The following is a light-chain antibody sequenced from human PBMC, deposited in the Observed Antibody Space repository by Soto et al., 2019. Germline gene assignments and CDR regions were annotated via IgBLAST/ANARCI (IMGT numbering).Light chain of an antibody. J-gene: IGKJ1*01. Sequence: EIVMTQSPATLSVSPGERATLSCSASQSVTSNLAWYQQKPGQAPRLLIYGASSRATGIPARFSGSGSGTEFTLTISSLQSEDFAVYYCQQYNNWAPCTFGQGTKVDIK. CDR1: QSVTSN. V-gene: IGKV3-15*01. CDR3: QQYNNWAPCT. CDR2: GAS.